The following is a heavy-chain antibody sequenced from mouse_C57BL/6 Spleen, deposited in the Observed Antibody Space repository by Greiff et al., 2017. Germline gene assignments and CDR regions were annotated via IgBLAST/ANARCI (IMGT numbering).Heavy chain of an antibody. D-gene: IGHD1-1*01. CDR2: IYPGSGNT. J-gene: IGHJ4*01. CDR3: ARHYYYGSSWGMDY. Sequence: VKLMESGAELVRPGASVKLSCKASGYTFTDYYINWVKQRPGQGLEWIARIYPGSGNTYYNEKFKGKATLTAEKSSSTAYMQLSSLTSEDSAVYFCARHYYYGSSWGMDYWGQGTSVTVSS. CDR1: GYTFTDYY. V-gene: IGHV1-76*01.